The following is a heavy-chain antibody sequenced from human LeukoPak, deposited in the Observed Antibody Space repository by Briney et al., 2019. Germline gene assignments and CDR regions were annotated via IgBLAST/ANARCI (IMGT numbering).Heavy chain of an antibody. D-gene: IGHD6-13*01. CDR1: GGSISSYY. CDR2: IYYSGST. Sequence: PSETLSLTCTVSGGSISSYYWSWIRQPPGKGLEWIGYIYYSGSTNYNPSLKSRVTISVDTSKNQFSLKLSSVTAAGTAVYYCARHDGIADAFDIWGQGTMVTVSS. CDR3: ARHDGIADAFDI. J-gene: IGHJ3*02. V-gene: IGHV4-59*08.